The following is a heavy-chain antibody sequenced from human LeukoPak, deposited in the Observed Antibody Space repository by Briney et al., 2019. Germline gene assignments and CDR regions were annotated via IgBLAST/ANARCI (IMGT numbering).Heavy chain of an antibody. D-gene: IGHD2-15*01. CDR1: GRSFSGYY. J-gene: IGHJ4*02. CDR2: INHSGST. CDR3: ARALVAATSVPGY. V-gene: IGHV4-34*01. Sequence: SETLSLTCAVYGRSFSGYYWSWIRQPPGKGLEWIGEINHSGSTNYNPSLKSRVTISVDTSKNQFSLKLSSVTAADTAVYYCARALVAATSVPGYWGQGTLVTVSS.